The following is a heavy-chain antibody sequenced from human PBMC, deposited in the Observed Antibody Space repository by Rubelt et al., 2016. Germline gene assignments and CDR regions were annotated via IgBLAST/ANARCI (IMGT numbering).Heavy chain of an antibody. J-gene: IGHJ6*02. CDR2: ISYTGSN. CDR3: ARSTSGFGRGAINV. CDR1: GGSISSYY. Sequence: QVQLQESGPGLVKPSQTLSLTCTVSGGSISSYYWSWIRQPPGKGLEWIGYISYTGSNTYNPPLKSRVANSVETSKNQFSLKLNSVTAADTAVYYCARSTSGFGRGAINVWGQGTTVTVSS. D-gene: IGHD2-2*02. V-gene: IGHV4-59*12.